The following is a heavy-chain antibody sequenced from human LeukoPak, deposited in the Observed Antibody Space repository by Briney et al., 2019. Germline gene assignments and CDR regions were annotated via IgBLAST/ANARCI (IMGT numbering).Heavy chain of an antibody. Sequence: GGSLRLSCAASGFTFSSYAMHWVRQAPGKGLGWVAVISYDGSNKYYADSVKGRFTISRDNSKNTLYLQMNSLRAEDTAVYYCARAYGGLNFWSGYYPSQYAAYDAFDIWGQGTMVTVSS. CDR3: ARAYGGLNFWSGYYPSQYAAYDAFDI. CDR1: GFTFSSYA. V-gene: IGHV3-30-3*01. D-gene: IGHD3-3*01. CDR2: ISYDGSNK. J-gene: IGHJ3*02.